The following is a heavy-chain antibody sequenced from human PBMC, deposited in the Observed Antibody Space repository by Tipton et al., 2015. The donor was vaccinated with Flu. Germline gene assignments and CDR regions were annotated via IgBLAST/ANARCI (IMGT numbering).Heavy chain of an antibody. CDR2: IYYSGST. V-gene: IGHV4-39*07. D-gene: IGHD1-26*01. Sequence: TLSLTCTVPGGSISSSSYYWGWIRQPPGKGLEWIGSIYYSGSTYYNPSLKSRVTISVDTSKNQFSLKLSSVTAADTAVYYCARDVIPHVTGATRGNWFDPWGQGTLVTVSS. J-gene: IGHJ5*02. CDR1: GGSISSSSYY. CDR3: ARDVIPHVTGATRGNWFDP.